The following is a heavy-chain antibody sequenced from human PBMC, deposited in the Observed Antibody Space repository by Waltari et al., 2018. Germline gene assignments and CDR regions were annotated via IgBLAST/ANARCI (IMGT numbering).Heavy chain of an antibody. CDR3: ARISGLDYATPM. J-gene: IGHJ3*01. V-gene: IGHV4-34*01. CDR2: INHAGNI. CDR1: GGSFSSYY. Sequence: QVQLQQWGAGLLKPSETLSLTCGVRGGSFSSYYWCWFRQSPGKGREWIGEINHAGNIHYNPSFKSRVTMSIDTARNQFSLEVKSVIAADTAVYFCARISGLDYATPMWGLGTVVTVSS. D-gene: IGHD5-12*01.